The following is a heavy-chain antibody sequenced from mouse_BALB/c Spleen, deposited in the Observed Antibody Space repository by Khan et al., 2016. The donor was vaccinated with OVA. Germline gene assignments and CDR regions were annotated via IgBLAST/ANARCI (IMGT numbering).Heavy chain of an antibody. CDR3: VRYYGSRFAY. J-gene: IGHJ3*01. Sequence: QVQLQQSGAELVRPGSSVKISCKASGYTFSSSWMNWVKQRPGQGLEWIGQIYPGNDDSNYNGKFKGKATLTADKSSRTAYMQLTSLTSEDSAVYFCVRYYGSRFAYWGQGTLVTVSA. D-gene: IGHD1-1*01. CDR2: IYPGNDDS. CDR1: GYTFSSSW. V-gene: IGHV1-80*01.